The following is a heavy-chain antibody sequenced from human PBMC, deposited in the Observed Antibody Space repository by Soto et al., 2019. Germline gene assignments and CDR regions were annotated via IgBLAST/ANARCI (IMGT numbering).Heavy chain of an antibody. V-gene: IGHV3-33*01. CDR3: ARDHYDFLSGTVWFDP. CDR2: IWYDGSNK. CDR1: GFTFSSYG. J-gene: IGHJ5*02. Sequence: QVQLVESGGGVVQPGRSLRLSCAASGFTFSSYGMHWVRQAPGKGLEWVAVIWYDGSNKYYADSVKGRFTISRDNSKKKLYLQMNSLRAEDTAVYYCARDHYDFLSGTVWFDPWGQGTLVTVSS. D-gene: IGHD3-3*01.